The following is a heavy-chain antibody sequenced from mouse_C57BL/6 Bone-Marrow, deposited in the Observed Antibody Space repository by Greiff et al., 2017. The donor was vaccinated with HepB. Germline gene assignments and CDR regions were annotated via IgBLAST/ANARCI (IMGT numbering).Heavy chain of an antibody. Sequence: VQLQQSGGDLVKPGGSLKLSCAASGFTFSSYGMSWVRQTPDKRLEWVATISSGGSYTYYPDSVKGRFTISRDKAKNTLYLQMSSLKSEDTAMYYCARHGIPMDYWGQGTSVTVSS. V-gene: IGHV5-6*01. CDR2: ISSGGSYT. CDR1: GFTFSSYG. CDR3: ARHGIPMDY. J-gene: IGHJ4*01.